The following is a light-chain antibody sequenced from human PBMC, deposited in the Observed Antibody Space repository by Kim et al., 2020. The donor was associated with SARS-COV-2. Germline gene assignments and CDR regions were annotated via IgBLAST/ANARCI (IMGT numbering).Light chain of an antibody. CDR3: QQYNNWPPWT. Sequence: SPGGRTPPPRRAQPEFSSNLAWYQQKPGQAPRLLIYGAPTRATGIPARFSGSGSGTEFTLTISSLQSEDFAVYYCQQYNNWPPWTFGQGTKVDIK. CDR2: GAP. V-gene: IGKV3-15*01. J-gene: IGKJ1*01. CDR1: EFSSN.